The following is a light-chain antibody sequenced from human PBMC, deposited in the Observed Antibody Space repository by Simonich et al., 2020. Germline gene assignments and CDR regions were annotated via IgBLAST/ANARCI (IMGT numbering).Light chain of an antibody. CDR1: SGYSNNK. CDR3: GADHGSGSNFVWV. V-gene: IGLV9-49*01. CDR2: VGTGGIVG. Sequence: QPVLTQPPSASASLGASVTLTCTLSSGYSNNKVDWYQQSPGKGPRFVMRVGTGGIVGSKGDGIPDRFSGLGSGLNRYLTIKNIQEEDESDYHCGADHGSGSNFVWVFGGGTKLTVL. J-gene: IGLJ3*02.